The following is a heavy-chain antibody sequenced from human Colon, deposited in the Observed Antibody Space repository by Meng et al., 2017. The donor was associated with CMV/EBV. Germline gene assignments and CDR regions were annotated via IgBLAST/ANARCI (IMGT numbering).Heavy chain of an antibody. Sequence: QVLRGQPGAGVKKPGASVKVSCKASGYTFTGYFMYWVRQAPGQGLEWLGVINPITGGTNYAQKFQGRVTMTRDTSMNTAYMELSRLRSDDTAVYYCASLSGGDFDYWGQGTLVTVSS. J-gene: IGHJ4*02. V-gene: IGHV1-2*02. CDR3: ASLSGGDFDY. CDR1: GYTFTGYF. CDR2: INPITGGT. D-gene: IGHD1-26*01.